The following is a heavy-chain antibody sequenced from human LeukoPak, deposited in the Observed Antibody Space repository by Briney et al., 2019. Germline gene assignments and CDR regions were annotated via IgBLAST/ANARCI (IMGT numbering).Heavy chain of an antibody. J-gene: IGHJ4*02. CDR1: GFTFSSYG. D-gene: IGHD3-10*01. CDR2: ISGSGGST. Sequence: GGTLRLSCAASGFTFSSYGMSWVRQAPGKGLEWVSAISGSGGSTYYADSVKGRFTISRDNSKNTLYLQMNSLRAEDTAVYYCARDGSYYGSGIPFDYWGQGTLVTVSS. CDR3: ARDGSYYGSGIPFDY. V-gene: IGHV3-23*01.